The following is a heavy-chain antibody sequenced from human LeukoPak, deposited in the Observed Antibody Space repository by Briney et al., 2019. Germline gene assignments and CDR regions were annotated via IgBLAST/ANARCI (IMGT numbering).Heavy chain of an antibody. D-gene: IGHD6-6*01. CDR2: IYYSGST. V-gene: IGHV4-61*01. J-gene: IGHJ4*02. CDR1: GGSISSGNYY. Sequence: PSETLSLTCTVSGGSISSGNYYWSWIRQPPGKGLEWIGYIYYSGSTNYNPSLKSRVTISVDTSKNQFSLKLSSVTAADTAVYYCARYSSSLGFDYWGQGTLVTVSS. CDR3: ARYSSSLGFDY.